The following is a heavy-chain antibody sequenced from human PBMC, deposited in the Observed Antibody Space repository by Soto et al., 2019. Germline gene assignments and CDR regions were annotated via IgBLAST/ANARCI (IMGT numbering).Heavy chain of an antibody. CDR1: GGSISSGGYY. Sequence: SETLSLTCTVSGGSISSGGYYWSWIRQHPAKGLEWIGYIYHSGSTYYNPSLKSRITLSVDTSKNQFSLKLSSVTAADTAVYYCARDGKDNYYGFGAFDIWGHGTMVTVSS. CDR2: IYHSGST. V-gene: IGHV4-31*03. J-gene: IGHJ3*02. D-gene: IGHD3-10*01. CDR3: ARDGKDNYYGFGAFDI.